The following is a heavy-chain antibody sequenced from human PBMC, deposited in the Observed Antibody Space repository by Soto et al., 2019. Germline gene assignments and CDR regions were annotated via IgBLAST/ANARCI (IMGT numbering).Heavy chain of an antibody. CDR2: IIPIFGTA. CDR3: ARDRGNLVYSGTLDY. D-gene: IGHD1-26*01. CDR1: GGTFSSYA. J-gene: IGHJ4*02. Sequence: SVKVSCKASGGTFSSYAISWVRQAPGQGLEWMGGIIPIFGTANYAQKFQGRVTITADESTSTAYMELSSLRSEDTAVYYCARDRGNLVYSGTLDYWGQGTLVTVSS. V-gene: IGHV1-69*13.